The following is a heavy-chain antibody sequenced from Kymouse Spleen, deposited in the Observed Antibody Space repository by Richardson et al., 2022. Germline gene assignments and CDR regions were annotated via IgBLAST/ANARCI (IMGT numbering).Heavy chain of an antibody. D-gene: IGHD2-2*02. CDR3: ARRGYCSSTSCFDI. CDR2: IYYSGST. J-gene: IGHJ3*02. V-gene: IGHV4-39*01. CDR1: GGSISSSSYY. Sequence: QLQLQESGPGLVKPSETLSLTCTVSGGSISSSSYYWGWIRQPPGKGLEWIGSIYYSGSTYYNPSLKSRVTISVDTSKNQFSLKLSSVTAADTAVYYCARRGYCSSTSCFDIWGQGTMVTVSS.